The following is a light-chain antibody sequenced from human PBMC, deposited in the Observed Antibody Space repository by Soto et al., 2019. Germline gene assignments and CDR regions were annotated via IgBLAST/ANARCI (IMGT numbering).Light chain of an antibody. Sequence: IVLTQSPGTLSLSPWERTTLSCMASQSISRYLAWSQQKPGQGPRLRSYGASSRATGTPDRFSGSGSGTDFTHTINRLEPEDFALYYCQQYGSSPPTFGQGTKVDIK. CDR1: QSISRY. V-gene: IGKV3-20*01. CDR2: GAS. J-gene: IGKJ1*01. CDR3: QQYGSSPPT.